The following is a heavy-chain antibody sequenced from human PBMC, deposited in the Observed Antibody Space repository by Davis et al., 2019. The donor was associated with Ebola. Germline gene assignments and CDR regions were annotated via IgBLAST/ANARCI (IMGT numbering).Heavy chain of an antibody. J-gene: IGHJ6*04. Sequence: PSETLSLTCTVSGGSISSSSYYWGWIRQPPGKGLEWIGSIYYSGSTYYNPSLKSRVTISVDTSKNQFSLKLSSVTAADTAVYYCARQCKPGYYYYGMDVWGKGTTVTVSS. CDR3: ARQCKPGYYYYGMDV. CDR1: GGSISSSSYY. D-gene: IGHD1-14*01. CDR2: IYYSGST. V-gene: IGHV4-39*01.